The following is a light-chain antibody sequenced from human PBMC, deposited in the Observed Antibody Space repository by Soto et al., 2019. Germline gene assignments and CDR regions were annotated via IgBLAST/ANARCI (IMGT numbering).Light chain of an antibody. CDR1: QSVSSY. Sequence: EIVLTQSPATPSLSPGERATLSCRASQSVSSYLAWYQQKPGQAPRLLIYDASNRATGVPARFSGSGSGTDFTLTISSLEPEDFACYYCQQRSNWPPWTFGQGTKVEIK. CDR3: QQRSNWPPWT. J-gene: IGKJ1*01. CDR2: DAS. V-gene: IGKV3-11*01.